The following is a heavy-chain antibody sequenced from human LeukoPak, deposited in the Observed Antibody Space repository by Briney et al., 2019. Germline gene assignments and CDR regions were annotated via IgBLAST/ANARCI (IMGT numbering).Heavy chain of an antibody. D-gene: IGHD3-22*01. Sequence: ASVKVSCKASGYTFTGYYINWVRQAPGQRLEWMGWINPNSGGSNHGQKFQGRVTLSRDTSITTAYMQLTRLRSDDTAVYYCARAPHYFDTSGSDAFDIWGQGTMVTVSS. V-gene: IGHV1-2*02. J-gene: IGHJ3*02. CDR2: INPNSGGS. CDR3: ARAPHYFDTSGSDAFDI. CDR1: GYTFTGYY.